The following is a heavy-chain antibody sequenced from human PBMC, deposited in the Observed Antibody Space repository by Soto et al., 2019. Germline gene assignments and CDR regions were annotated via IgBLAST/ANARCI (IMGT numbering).Heavy chain of an antibody. Sequence: PGGSLRLSCAASGFTFSSYGMHWVRQAPGKGLEWVAVISYDGSNKYYADSVKGRFTISRDNSKNTLYLQMNSLRAEDTAVYYCANLEGLGYCTNGVCSSSWWGMDVWGQGTTVTVSS. CDR2: ISYDGSNK. CDR3: ANLEGLGYCTNGVCSSSWWGMDV. CDR1: GFTFSSYG. V-gene: IGHV3-30*18. D-gene: IGHD2-8*01. J-gene: IGHJ6*02.